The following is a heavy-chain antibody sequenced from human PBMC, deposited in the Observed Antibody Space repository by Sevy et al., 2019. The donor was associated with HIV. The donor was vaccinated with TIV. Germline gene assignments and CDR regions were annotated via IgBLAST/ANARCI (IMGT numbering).Heavy chain of an antibody. D-gene: IGHD6-13*01. Sequence: GGSLRLSCAASGFTIRTYNMNWVRQAPGKGLEWVSSISSRSTYIYYADSVKGRFTISRDNAKNSLYLQMNSLRAEDTAVYYCARRSSSWDYFEYWGQGTLVTVSS. J-gene: IGHJ4*02. CDR2: ISSRSTYI. V-gene: IGHV3-21*01. CDR3: ARRSSSWDYFEY. CDR1: GFTIRTYN.